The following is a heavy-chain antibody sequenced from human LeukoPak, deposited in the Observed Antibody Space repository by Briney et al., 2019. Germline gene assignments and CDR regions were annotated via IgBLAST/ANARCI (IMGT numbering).Heavy chain of an antibody. CDR3: ARHIGSSSARGPFDY. CDR2: IYYSGST. J-gene: IGHJ4*02. D-gene: IGHD6-13*01. CDR1: GGSISSSSYY. V-gene: IGHV4-39*01. Sequence: SETLSLTCTVSGGSISSSSYYWGWIRQPPGKGLEWIGSIYYSGSTYYNPSLKSRVTISVDTSKNQFSLKLSSVTAADTAVYYCARHIGSSSARGPFDYWGQGTLVTVSS.